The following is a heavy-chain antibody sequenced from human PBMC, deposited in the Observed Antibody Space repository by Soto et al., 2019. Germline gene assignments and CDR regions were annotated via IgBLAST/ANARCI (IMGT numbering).Heavy chain of an antibody. CDR3: ARGGHCINGVCYTDLDY. Sequence: GGSLRLSCAASGFTFSGYAMTWVRQAPGKGLEWVSEISGIGGSTYYADSVKGRFTISRDNSNNTLYLQMNSLRAEDTAVYYCARGGHCINGVCYTDLDYWGQGTLVTVSS. CDR1: GFTFSGYA. J-gene: IGHJ4*02. V-gene: IGHV3-23*01. CDR2: ISGIGGST. D-gene: IGHD2-8*01.